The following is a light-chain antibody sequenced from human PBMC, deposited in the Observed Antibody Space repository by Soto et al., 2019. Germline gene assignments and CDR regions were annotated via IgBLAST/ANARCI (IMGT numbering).Light chain of an antibody. Sequence: DIQMTQSPSTLSASVGDRVTITCRASQSISDWLAWYQQKPGKAPKLLIHQASSLESGVPSRFSGSGSGTEFTLTISSLQTDDVATYFCQQYNNYSPYTFGQGTKLEIK. CDR1: QSISDW. V-gene: IGKV1-5*03. CDR2: QAS. J-gene: IGKJ2*01. CDR3: QQYNNYSPYT.